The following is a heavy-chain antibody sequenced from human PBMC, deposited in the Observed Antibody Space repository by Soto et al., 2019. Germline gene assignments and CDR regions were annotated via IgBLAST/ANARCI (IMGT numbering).Heavy chain of an antibody. Sequence: SVKVSCKASGGTFSSYPISWVRQAPGQGLEWMGVIIPIFGSVNSAQKFQGRVTITADESTSTAYMELSSLRSEDTAVYYCARPRTTGTTKGYDYWGQGTLVTVSS. V-gene: IGHV1-69*13. CDR2: IIPIFGSV. J-gene: IGHJ4*02. CDR3: ARPRTTGTTKGYDY. CDR1: GGTFSSYP. D-gene: IGHD1-1*01.